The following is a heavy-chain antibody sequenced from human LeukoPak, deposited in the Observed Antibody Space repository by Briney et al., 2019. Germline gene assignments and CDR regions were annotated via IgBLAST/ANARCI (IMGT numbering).Heavy chain of an antibody. CDR3: ATSRTFYDANWFDP. Sequence: SETLSLTCTVSGGSISSGGSYWSWIRQHPGKGLEWIGYIYYSGSTYYNPSLKSRVTISVDTSKNQFSLKLSSVTAADTAVYYCATSRTFYDANWFDPWGQGTLVTVSS. V-gene: IGHV4-31*03. CDR1: GGSISSGGSY. D-gene: IGHD2/OR15-2a*01. J-gene: IGHJ5*02. CDR2: IYYSGST.